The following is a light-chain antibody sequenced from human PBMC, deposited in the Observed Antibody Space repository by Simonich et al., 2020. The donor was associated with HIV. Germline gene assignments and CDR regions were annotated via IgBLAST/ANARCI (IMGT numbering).Light chain of an antibody. V-gene: IGKV1-39*01. J-gene: IGKJ3*01. CDR2: AAS. CDR1: QSISSY. Sequence: DIQMTQSPSSLSASVGDRVTITCLASQSISSYLNWYQQKQGKAPKLLIFAASSLQSGVPSRFSGSGSGTDFTLTISSLQPEDFATYFCQQSRSTPFTFGPGTKVDIK. CDR3: QQSRSTPFT.